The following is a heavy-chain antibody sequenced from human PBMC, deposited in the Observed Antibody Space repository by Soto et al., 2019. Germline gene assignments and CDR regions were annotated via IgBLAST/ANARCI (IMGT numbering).Heavy chain of an antibody. Sequence: EVQLVESGGGLIQPGGSLRLSCAASGFTVSSNYMSWVRQAPGKGLEWVSVIYSGGSTYSADSVKGRFTISRDNSKNTLYLQMNTMRVEYTAVYYCARVPTIFGVVTTYNGMDVWGQGTTVTVSS. D-gene: IGHD3-3*01. J-gene: IGHJ6*02. CDR3: ARVPTIFGVVTTYNGMDV. V-gene: IGHV3-53*01. CDR2: IYSGGST. CDR1: GFTVSSNY.